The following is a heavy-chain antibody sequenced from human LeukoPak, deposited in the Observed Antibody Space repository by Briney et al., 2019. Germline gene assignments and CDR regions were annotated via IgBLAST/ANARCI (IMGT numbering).Heavy chain of an antibody. Sequence: SETLSLTCTVSGGSISSSGYYWGWIRQPPGRGLEWIGSMYYSGSTYYNPPPKSRVTISVDTSKNHFSLKLSSVTAADTAVYYCARGGGEVIIAAAGRRFDYWGQGTLVTVSS. V-gene: IGHV4-39*07. CDR1: GGSISSSGYY. CDR2: MYYSGST. CDR3: ARGGGEVIIAAAGRRFDY. J-gene: IGHJ4*02. D-gene: IGHD6-13*01.